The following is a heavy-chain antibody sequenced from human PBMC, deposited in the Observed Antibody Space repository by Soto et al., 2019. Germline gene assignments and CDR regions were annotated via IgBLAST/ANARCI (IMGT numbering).Heavy chain of an antibody. D-gene: IGHD5-12*01. CDR2: ISAYNGNT. CDR3: ARQGRDGYNWSDFYYYYGMDV. J-gene: IGHJ6*02. CDR1: GYTFTSYG. Sequence: ASVKVSCKASGYTFTSYGISWVRQAPGQGLEWMGWISAYNGNTNYARKLQGRVTMTTDTSTSTAYMELRSLRSDDTAVYYCARQGRDGYNWSDFYYYYGMDVWGQGTTVTVSS. V-gene: IGHV1-18*01.